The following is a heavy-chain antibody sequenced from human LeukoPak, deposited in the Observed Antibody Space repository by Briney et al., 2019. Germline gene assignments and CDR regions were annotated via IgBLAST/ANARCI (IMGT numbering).Heavy chain of an antibody. CDR1: GGSISSYY. CDR3: GRARYYYDRGLDY. D-gene: IGHD3-22*01. Sequence: PSETLSLTCTVSGGSISSYYWSWIRQPPGKGLEWIGYAYNSGSTNYNPSLKSRVAMSVDTSKNQFSLKLSSVTAADTAVYYCGRARYYYDRGLDYWGQGTLVTVSS. CDR2: AYNSGST. J-gene: IGHJ4*02. V-gene: IGHV4-59*01.